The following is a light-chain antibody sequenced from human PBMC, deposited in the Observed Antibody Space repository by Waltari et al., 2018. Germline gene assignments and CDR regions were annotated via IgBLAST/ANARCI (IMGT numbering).Light chain of an antibody. Sequence: QSALTQPRSVSGSPGQSVTISCTGTSSDVGRFNYVAWYQHHPGRPPRLLIYDVTKRPSGVPDRFSGSKSGNPASLTISGLQDEDEADFYCCSYIGRALFGGGTKLTVL. CDR2: DVT. CDR3: CSYIGRAL. CDR1: SSDVGRFNY. J-gene: IGLJ2*01. V-gene: IGLV2-11*01.